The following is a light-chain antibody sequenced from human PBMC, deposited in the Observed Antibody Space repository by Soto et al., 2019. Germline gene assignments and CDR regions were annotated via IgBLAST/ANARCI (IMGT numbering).Light chain of an antibody. CDR1: QALSNY. CDR2: SAS. V-gene: IGKV1-9*01. CDR3: QQLNSYPLT. Sequence: IHLSHSPSVLSASVGTKVTISCRASQALSNYLAWYQQKPGKAPDLLIYSASTLQSGVPSRFSGSGSETEFSLTIRALQPEDFATYYCQQLNSYPLTFGQGTRLEIK. J-gene: IGKJ5*01.